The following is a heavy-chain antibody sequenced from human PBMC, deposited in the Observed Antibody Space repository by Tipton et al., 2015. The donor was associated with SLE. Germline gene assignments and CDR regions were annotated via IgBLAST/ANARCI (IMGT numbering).Heavy chain of an antibody. CDR3: SGLWSIFGVITPY. CDR2: IRFDGINK. Sequence: SLRLSCTVSGVTFSTYGMNWVRQAPGKGLEWVAFIRFDGINKYYPDSVNGRFTVSRDTSSNTMYLQMDRLRPDDTALYYCSGLWSIFGVITPYWGQGALVTVSS. J-gene: IGHJ4*02. D-gene: IGHD3-3*01. V-gene: IGHV3-30*02. CDR1: GVTFSTYG.